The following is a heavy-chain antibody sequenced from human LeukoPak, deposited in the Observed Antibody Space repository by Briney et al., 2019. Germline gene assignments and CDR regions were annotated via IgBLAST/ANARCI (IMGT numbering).Heavy chain of an antibody. D-gene: IGHD2-2*01. CDR1: GFTFSSYG. CDR3: ARCSSTSCYFDY. CDR2: IWYDGSNK. Sequence: PGGSLRLSCAASGFTFSSYGMHWVRQAPGKGLEWVAVIWYDGSNKYYADSVKGRFTISRDNSKNTLYLQINSLRAEDTAVYYCARCSSTSCYFDYWGQGTLVTVSS. V-gene: IGHV3-33*01. J-gene: IGHJ4*02.